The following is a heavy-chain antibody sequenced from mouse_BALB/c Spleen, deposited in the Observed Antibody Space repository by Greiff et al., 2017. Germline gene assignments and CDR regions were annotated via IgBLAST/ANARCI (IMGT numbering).Heavy chain of an antibody. CDR2: IDPANGNT. CDR3: ARRGIYYDYDGYYAMDY. CDR1: GFNIKDTY. Sequence: EVQLQQSGAELVKPGASVKLSCTASGFNIKDTYMHWVKQRPEQGLEWIGRIDPANGNTKYDPKFQGKATITADTSSNTAYLQLSSLTSEDTAVYYCARRGIYYDYDGYYAMDYWGQGTSVTVSS. J-gene: IGHJ4*01. D-gene: IGHD2-4*01. V-gene: IGHV14-3*02.